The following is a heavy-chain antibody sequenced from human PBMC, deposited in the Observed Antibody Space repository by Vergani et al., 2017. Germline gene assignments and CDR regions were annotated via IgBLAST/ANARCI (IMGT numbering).Heavy chain of an antibody. CDR2: IYYSGST. D-gene: IGHD3-22*01. CDR1: GGSISSYY. J-gene: IGHJ4*02. V-gene: IGHV4-59*08. CDR3: ARLLDYYDSSGRAFDY. Sequence: QVQLQESGPGLVKPSETLSLTCTVSGGSISSYYWSWIRQPPGKGLEWIGYIYYSGSTNYNPSLKSRGTISVDTSKNQFSLKLSSVTAADTAVYYCARLLDYYDSSGRAFDYWGQGTLVTVSS.